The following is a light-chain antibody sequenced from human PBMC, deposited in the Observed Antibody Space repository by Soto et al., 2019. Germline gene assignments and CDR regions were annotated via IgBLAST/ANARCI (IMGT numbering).Light chain of an antibody. CDR2: AAS. Sequence: IQLTQSPSSLSASVGDNVTMSCRASQGISSFLAWYQQKPGKPPKLLIYAASTLQSGVPSRFSGSGSGTDFTLTISSLQPEDFDTYFCQQLNSYPITFGQGTRLEIK. CDR3: QQLNSYPIT. J-gene: IGKJ5*01. CDR1: QGISSF. V-gene: IGKV1-9*01.